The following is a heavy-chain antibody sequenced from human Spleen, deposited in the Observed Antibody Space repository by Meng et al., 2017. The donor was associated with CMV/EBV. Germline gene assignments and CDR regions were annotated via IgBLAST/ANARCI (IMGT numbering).Heavy chain of an antibody. J-gene: IGHJ1*01. Sequence: ASGYTFTGYYIHWVRQAPGQGPEWMGWISPNSGGTNFAQKFQGRLTMTRDTSISTAYVELRGLRSDDTAFYFCAREDVALVTGLFDIWGQGTLVTVSS. CDR2: ISPNSGGT. CDR1: GYTFTGYY. CDR3: AREDVALVTGLFDI. D-gene: IGHD5-18*01. V-gene: IGHV1-2*02.